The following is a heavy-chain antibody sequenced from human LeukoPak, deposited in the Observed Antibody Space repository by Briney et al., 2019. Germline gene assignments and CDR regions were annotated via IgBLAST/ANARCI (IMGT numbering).Heavy chain of an antibody. D-gene: IGHD3-10*01. CDR3: ARDLGSGNYDDAFDI. Sequence: GGSLRLSCAASGFTFSSYEMNWVRQAPGKGLEWVSYVSSSGSTIYYADSVKGRFTISRDNAKNSLYLQMNSLRAEDTAVYHCARDLGSGNYDDAFDIWGQGTMVTVSS. CDR2: VSSSGSTI. J-gene: IGHJ3*02. CDR1: GFTFSSYE. V-gene: IGHV3-48*03.